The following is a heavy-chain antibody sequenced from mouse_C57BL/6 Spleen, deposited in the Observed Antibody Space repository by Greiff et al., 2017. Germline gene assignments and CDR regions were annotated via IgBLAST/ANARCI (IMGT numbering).Heavy chain of an antibody. CDR1: GYAFSSYW. J-gene: IGHJ2*01. CDR3: ARKRDGYYDY. CDR2: IYPGDGDT. Sequence: VQLVESGAELVKPGASVKISCKASGYAFSSYWMNWVKQRPGKGLEWIGQIYPGDGDTNYNGKFKGKATLTADKSSSTAYMQLSSLTSEDSAVYFCARKRDGYYDYWGQGTTLTVSS. D-gene: IGHD2-3*01. V-gene: IGHV1-80*01.